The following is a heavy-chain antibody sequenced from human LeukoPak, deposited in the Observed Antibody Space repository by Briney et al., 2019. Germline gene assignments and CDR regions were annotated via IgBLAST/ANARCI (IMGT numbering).Heavy chain of an antibody. V-gene: IGHV3-15*01. J-gene: IGHJ4*02. Sequence: GGSLRLSCAASGFTFINTWMAWVRQAPGKGLEWVGRIKAKPHGGTTDYAAPVKGRFTISRDDSKNTLYLQMNSLKTEDTAVYYCTTDGVGIEGATFDYWGQGILVTVSS. CDR3: TTDGVGIEGATFDY. CDR2: IKAKPHGGTT. D-gene: IGHD1-26*01. CDR1: GFTFINTW.